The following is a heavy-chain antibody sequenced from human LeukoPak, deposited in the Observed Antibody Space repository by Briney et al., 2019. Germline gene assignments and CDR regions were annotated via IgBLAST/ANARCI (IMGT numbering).Heavy chain of an antibody. D-gene: IGHD6-13*01. CDR3: ARGGKQQLVMYYYYMDV. J-gene: IGHJ6*03. CDR1: GCSISSSSYY. V-gene: IGHV4-39*01. CDR2: IYYSGST. Sequence: SETLSLTCTVSGCSISSSSYYWGWIRQPPGKGLEWIGSIYYSGSTYSNPSLQSRVTISVDTSKNQFSLKLSSVTAADTAVYYCARGGKQQLVMYYYYMDVWGKGTTVTVSS.